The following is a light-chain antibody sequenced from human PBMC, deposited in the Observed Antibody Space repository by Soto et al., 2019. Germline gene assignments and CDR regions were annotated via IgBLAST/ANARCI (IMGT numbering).Light chain of an antibody. J-gene: IGLJ1*01. Sequence: QSALTQPPSVSGSPGQSVAIACTGTSSDVGSYNRVSWYQQPPGAAPKLMIYEVSNRPSGVPDRFSGSKSGNTASLTISELQAEDEADYYCNSYTGSSTDVFGTGTKLTVL. V-gene: IGLV2-18*02. CDR1: SSDVGSYNR. CDR2: EVS. CDR3: NSYTGSSTDV.